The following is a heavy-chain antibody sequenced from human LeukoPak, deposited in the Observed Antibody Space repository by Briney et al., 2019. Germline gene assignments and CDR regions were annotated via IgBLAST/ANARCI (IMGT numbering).Heavy chain of an antibody. D-gene: IGHD2-2*01. CDR3: AKLKIPYCSSTTCRDY. Sequence: PSESLSLTWTVTVSSISSSSHYWGWIRQPPGKGLDLIGSISYSGNTYYNPSLKSRVTISVDTSKNQFSLKLSSVTAADTAVYYCAKLKIPYCSSTTCRDYWGQGTLVTVSS. J-gene: IGHJ4*02. CDR1: VSSISSSSHY. CDR2: ISYSGNT. V-gene: IGHV4-39*01.